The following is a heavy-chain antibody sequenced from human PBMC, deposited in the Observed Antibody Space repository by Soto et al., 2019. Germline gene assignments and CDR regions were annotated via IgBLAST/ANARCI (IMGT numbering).Heavy chain of an antibody. V-gene: IGHV5-51*01. D-gene: IGHD3-22*01. J-gene: IGHJ5*02. Sequence: GESLKISCRTSGYKFTSSWIAWVRQMPGKGLEWMGIIFPSDSDTRYSPSFQGQVTISADRSTSTVFLQWASLKASDTAVYFCARKDKSGYSNWFDTWGQGTLVTVSS. CDR2: IFPSDSDT. CDR3: ARKDKSGYSNWFDT. CDR1: GYKFTSSW.